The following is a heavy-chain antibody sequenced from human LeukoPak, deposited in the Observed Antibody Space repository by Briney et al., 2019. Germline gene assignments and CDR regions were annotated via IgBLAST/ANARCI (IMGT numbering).Heavy chain of an antibody. V-gene: IGHV4-39*01. Sequence: SQTLSLTCTVSGGSISSSRYYGGWIRQPPGKGLEWIGSKYYSGSTYYNPSLKNRVTISVDTSKNQFSLKLSSVTAADTAVYYCARNIAVAGRGDYMDVWGKGTTVTISS. J-gene: IGHJ6*03. CDR2: KYYSGST. CDR1: GGSISSSRYY. CDR3: ARNIAVAGRGDYMDV. D-gene: IGHD6-19*01.